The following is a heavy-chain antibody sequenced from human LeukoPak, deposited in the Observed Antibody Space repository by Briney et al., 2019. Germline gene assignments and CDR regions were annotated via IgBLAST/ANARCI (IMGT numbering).Heavy chain of an antibody. Sequence: ASVKVSCKASGYTFTSFGVAWVRQAPGQGLEWMGWISTYYGNTNYAQNLQGRVTMTTDTSTSTAYMELRSLRSDDTAVYYCARWYCSSTSCHAGAFDIWGQGTMVTVSS. D-gene: IGHD2-2*01. CDR2: ISTYYGNT. CDR3: ARWYCSSTSCHAGAFDI. J-gene: IGHJ3*02. CDR1: GYTFTSFG. V-gene: IGHV1-18*01.